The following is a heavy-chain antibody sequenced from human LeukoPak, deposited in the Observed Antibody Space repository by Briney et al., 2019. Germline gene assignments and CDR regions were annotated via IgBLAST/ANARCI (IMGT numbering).Heavy chain of an antibody. CDR1: GFTFSSYA. V-gene: IGHV3-23*01. CDR3: AKDEGSGWYYFDY. J-gene: IGHJ4*02. Sequence: GGSLRLSCAASGFTFSSYAMTWVRQAPGKGLEWVSVISGSGGTRYYADSVTGRFTVSRDNSKNTLYLQMNSLRAEDTAVYYCAKDEGSGWYYFDYWGQGTLVTVSS. D-gene: IGHD6-19*01. CDR2: ISGSGGTR.